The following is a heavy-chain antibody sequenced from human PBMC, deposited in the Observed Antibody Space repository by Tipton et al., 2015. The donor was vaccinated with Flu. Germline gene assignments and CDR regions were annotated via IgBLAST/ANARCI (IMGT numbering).Heavy chain of an antibody. D-gene: IGHD4-17*01. J-gene: IGHJ5*02. CDR2: SHHSGGT. CDR3: ARHRGTTATTLDWFDP. V-gene: IGHV4-38-2*02. CDR1: GYSISGDYY. Sequence: LRLSSTVSGYSISGDYYWGWIRQPPGKGLEWIGSSHHSGGTYYNPTLKSRVTISVDTPKSQFSLRLNSVTAADTGVYYCARHRGTTATTLDWFDPWGQGTLVNVSS.